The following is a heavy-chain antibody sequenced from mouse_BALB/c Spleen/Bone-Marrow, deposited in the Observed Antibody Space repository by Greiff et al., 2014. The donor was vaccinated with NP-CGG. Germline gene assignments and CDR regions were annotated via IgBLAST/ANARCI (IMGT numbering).Heavy chain of an antibody. CDR3: ARERYGYDGWYFDV. CDR2: IAPGSGST. D-gene: IGHD2-2*01. Sequence: DQVKPGASVKLSCKASGYTFTNYWINWIKQRPGQGLEWIGRIAPGSGSTYYNEMFKGKTTLTVDTSSSTAYIQLSSLSSEDSDVYFCARERYGYDGWYFDVWGAGTTVTVSS. J-gene: IGHJ1*01. CDR1: GYTFTNYW. V-gene: IGHV1S41*01.